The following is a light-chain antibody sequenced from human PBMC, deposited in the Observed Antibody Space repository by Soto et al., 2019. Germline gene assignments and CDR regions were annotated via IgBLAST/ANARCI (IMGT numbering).Light chain of an antibody. CDR3: QQRNQWPPVT. V-gene: IGKV3-11*01. Sequence: ESVLTQSPATLSLSPGARATLSCRASPSVSNSLAWYQHKPGQAPRLLIYDASNRATGVPTRFSGSGSGTDFTLNISSLEPEDFAVYYCQQRNQWPPVTFGGGTRVEIK. CDR2: DAS. J-gene: IGKJ4*02. CDR1: PSVSNS.